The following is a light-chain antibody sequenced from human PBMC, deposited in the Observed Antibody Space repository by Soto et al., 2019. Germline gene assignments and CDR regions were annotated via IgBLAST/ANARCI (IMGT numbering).Light chain of an antibody. CDR2: EVS. CDR3: SSYTSISTWV. CDR1: SSDVGGHNY. V-gene: IGLV2-14*01. Sequence: QSVLTQPASVSGSPGQSITISCTGTSSDVGGHNYVSWYRHHPGKAPKLMIYEVSNRPSGVSNRFSGSKSDNTASLTISGLQAEDEADYYCSSYTSISTWVFGGGTKVTVL. J-gene: IGLJ3*02.